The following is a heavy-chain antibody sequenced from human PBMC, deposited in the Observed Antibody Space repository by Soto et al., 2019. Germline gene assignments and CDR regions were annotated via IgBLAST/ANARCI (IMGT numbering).Heavy chain of an antibody. V-gene: IGHV3-48*02. J-gene: IGHJ4*02. CDR2: SSPRGDTI. CDR1: GFSLSNYP. Sequence: GGSLRLSCVASGFSLSNYPMNWFRQTPGKGLEWISYSSPRGDTIYYADSVEGRFTISRDNARNSLSLHMSSLRDEDSALYYCAKGPHTNVGWPYYFESWGQGVPVTVSS. CDR3: AKGPHTNVGWPYYFES. D-gene: IGHD6-19*01.